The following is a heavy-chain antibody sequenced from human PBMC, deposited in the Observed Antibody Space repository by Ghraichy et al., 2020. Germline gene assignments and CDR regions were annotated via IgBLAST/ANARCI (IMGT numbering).Heavy chain of an antibody. CDR3: ASPAIPRGSWYSGFDY. CDR1: GFTFSSYG. J-gene: IGHJ4*02. Sequence: GGSLRLSCAASGFTFSSYGMHWVRQAPGKGLEWVAFIRYDGSNKYYADSVKGRFTISRDNSKNTLYLQMNSLRAEDTAVYYCASPAIPRGSWYSGFDYWGQGTLVTVSS. D-gene: IGHD6-13*01. V-gene: IGHV3-30*02. CDR2: IRYDGSNK.